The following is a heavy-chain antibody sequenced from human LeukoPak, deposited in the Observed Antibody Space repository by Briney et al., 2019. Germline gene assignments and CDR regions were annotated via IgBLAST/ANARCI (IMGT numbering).Heavy chain of an antibody. Sequence: GRSLRLSCAASGFTFSSYAMHWVRQAPGKGLEWVPVISYDGSNKYYADSVKGRFTISRDNSKNTLYLQMNSRRAEDTAVYYCARVFRGYYDSSGPHYWGQGTLVTVSS. D-gene: IGHD3-22*01. CDR1: GFTFSSYA. CDR2: ISYDGSNK. CDR3: ARVFRGYYDSSGPHY. V-gene: IGHV3-30*04. J-gene: IGHJ4*02.